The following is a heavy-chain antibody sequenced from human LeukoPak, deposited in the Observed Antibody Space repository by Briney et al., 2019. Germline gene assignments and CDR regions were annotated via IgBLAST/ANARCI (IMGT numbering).Heavy chain of an antibody. CDR2: MNPNSGNT. D-gene: IGHD1-1*01. V-gene: IGHV1-8*03. CDR3: ARELERDAFDI. CDR1: GYTFTSYD. J-gene: IGHJ3*02. Sequence: GASVKVSCKASGYTFTSYDINWVRQATGQGLEWMGWMNPNSGNTGYAQEFQGRVTITRNTSISTAYMELSSLRSEDTAVYYCARELERDAFDIWGQGKMVTVSS.